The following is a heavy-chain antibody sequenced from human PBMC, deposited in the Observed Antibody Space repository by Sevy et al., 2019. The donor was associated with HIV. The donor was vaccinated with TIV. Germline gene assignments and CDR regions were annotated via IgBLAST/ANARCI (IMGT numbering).Heavy chain of an antibody. J-gene: IGHJ6*02. CDR3: ARDFTGFNGMDV. CDR1: GFSFSSYG. D-gene: IGHD3-9*01. Sequence: GGSLRLSCAASGFSFSSYGMHWVRQAPGKGLEWVAVISYHGRNEFYGDSVKGRFTISRDNSKTTLYLQVNSLRAEDTAVYYCARDFTGFNGMDVWGQGTMVTVSS. V-gene: IGHV3-30*03. CDR2: ISYHGRNE.